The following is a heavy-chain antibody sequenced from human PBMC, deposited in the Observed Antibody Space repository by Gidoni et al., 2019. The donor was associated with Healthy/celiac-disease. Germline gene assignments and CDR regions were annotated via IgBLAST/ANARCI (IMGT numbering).Heavy chain of an antibody. CDR1: GFTFDDYA. Sequence: EVQLVESGGGLVQPGRSLRLSCAASGFTFDDYAMHWVRQAPGKGLEWVSGISWNSGSIGYADSVKGRFTISRDNAKNSLYLQMNSLRAEDTALYYCAKDIADFWSGSALDPWGQGTLVTVSS. V-gene: IGHV3-9*01. CDR2: ISWNSGSI. D-gene: IGHD3-3*01. J-gene: IGHJ5*02. CDR3: AKDIADFWSGSALDP.